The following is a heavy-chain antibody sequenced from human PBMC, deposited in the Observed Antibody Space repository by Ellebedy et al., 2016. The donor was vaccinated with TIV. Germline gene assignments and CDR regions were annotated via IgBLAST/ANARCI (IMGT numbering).Heavy chain of an antibody. Sequence: MPSETLSLTCTVSGGSISSGDYYWTWIRQPPGKGLEWIGYIYYSGSTYYNPSLKSRLTISLDTSKNQFSLKLSSVTAADTAVYYCASGYGDYVNFWGQGTLVTVSS. D-gene: IGHD4-17*01. CDR1: GGSISSGDYY. CDR2: IYYSGST. CDR3: ASGYGDYVNF. V-gene: IGHV4-30-4*01. J-gene: IGHJ4*02.